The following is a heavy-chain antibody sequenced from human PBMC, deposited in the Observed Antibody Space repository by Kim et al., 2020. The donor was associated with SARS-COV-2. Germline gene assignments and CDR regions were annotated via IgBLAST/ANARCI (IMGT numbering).Heavy chain of an antibody. J-gene: IGHJ4*02. V-gene: IGHV1-3*01. CDR1: GYTFTSYA. CDR2: INAGNGNT. Sequence: ASVKVSCKASGYTFTSYAMHWVRQAPGQRLEWMGWINAGNGNTKYSQKFQGRVTITRDTSASTAYMELSSLRSEDTAVYYCARDQGRHYYDSSGYYTFDYWGQGTLVTVSS. D-gene: IGHD3-22*01. CDR3: ARDQGRHYYDSSGYYTFDY.